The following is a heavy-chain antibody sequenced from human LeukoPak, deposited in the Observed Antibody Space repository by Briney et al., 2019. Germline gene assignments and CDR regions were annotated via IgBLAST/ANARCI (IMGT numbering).Heavy chain of an antibody. V-gene: IGHV1-18*01. CDR1: GYTFTSYG. CDR3: ARDHGSSGWYETVDY. J-gene: IGHJ4*02. Sequence: GASVKVSCKASGYTFTSYGISWVRQAPGQGLEWMGWISAYNGNTNYAQKLQGRVTMTTDTSTSTAYMELRSLGSDDTAVYYCARDHGSSGWYETVDYWGQGTLVTVSS. CDR2: ISAYNGNT. D-gene: IGHD6-19*01.